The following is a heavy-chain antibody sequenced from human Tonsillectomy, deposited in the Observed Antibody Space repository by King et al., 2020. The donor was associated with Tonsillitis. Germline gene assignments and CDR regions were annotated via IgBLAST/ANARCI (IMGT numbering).Heavy chain of an antibody. D-gene: IGHD3-3*01. CDR2: ISSSGNYI. V-gene: IGHV3-21*06. Sequence: VQLVESGGGLVQPGGSLRLSCAASGFTFTDYTMTWVRQAPGKGLEWVSSISSSGNYIYYGDSMKGRVTISRDNANNSLFLQMKSLRADDTAVYYCARDIYDYWSGFYNLWGQGTLVTVSS. CDR1: GFTFTDYT. CDR3: ARDIYDYWSGFYNL. J-gene: IGHJ1*01.